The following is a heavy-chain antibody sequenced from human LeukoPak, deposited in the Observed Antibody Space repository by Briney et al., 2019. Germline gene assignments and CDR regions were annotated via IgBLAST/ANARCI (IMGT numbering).Heavy chain of an antibody. V-gene: IGHV3-23*01. CDR3: AKRIYDYVWGSYTDAFDI. D-gene: IGHD3-16*01. Sequence: GGSLRVSCAASGFTFSSYAMSWVRQAPGKGLEWVSAISGSGGSTYYADSVKGRFTISRDNSKNTPYLQMNSLRAEDTAVYYCAKRIYDYVWGSYTDAFDIWGQGTMVTVSS. CDR1: GFTFSSYA. CDR2: ISGSGGST. J-gene: IGHJ3*02.